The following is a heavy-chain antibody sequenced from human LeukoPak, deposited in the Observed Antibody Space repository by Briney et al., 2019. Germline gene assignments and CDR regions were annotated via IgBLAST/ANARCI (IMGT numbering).Heavy chain of an antibody. CDR3: ASYHHRDFGDYYGMDV. CDR2: INPSGGST. V-gene: IGHV1-46*04. Sequence: ASVKVSCKASGYTFTTYYMHWVRQAPGQGLEWMGIINPSGGSTRYAQELQGRVTMTRDTSTSTVYMELSSLISEDTAVYYCASYHHRDFGDYYGMDVWGQGTTVTVSS. J-gene: IGHJ6*02. CDR1: GYTFTTYY. D-gene: IGHD4-17*01.